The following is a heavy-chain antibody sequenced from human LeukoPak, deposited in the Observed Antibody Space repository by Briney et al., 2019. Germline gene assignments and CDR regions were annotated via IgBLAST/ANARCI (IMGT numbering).Heavy chain of an antibody. V-gene: IGHV1-69*05. Sequence: SVKVSCXASGGTFSSYAISWVRQAPRQGLEWMGGIIPIFGTANYAQKFQGRVTITTDESTSTAYMELSSLRSEDTAVYYCARDSKNSSSWYHFQHWGQGTLVTVSS. CDR3: ARDSKNSSSWYHFQH. CDR2: IIPIFGTA. D-gene: IGHD6-13*01. CDR1: GGTFSSYA. J-gene: IGHJ1*01.